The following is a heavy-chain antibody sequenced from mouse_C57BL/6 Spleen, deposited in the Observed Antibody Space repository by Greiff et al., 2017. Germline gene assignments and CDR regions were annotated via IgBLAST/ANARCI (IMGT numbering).Heavy chain of an antibody. CDR3: ARLGTVVGSYYFDY. V-gene: IGHV1-72*01. CDR2: IDPNSGGT. Sequence: QQPGRGLEWIGRIDPNSGGTKYNEKFKSKATLTVDKPSSTAYMQLSSLTSEDSAVYYCARLGTVVGSYYFDYWGQGTTLTVSS. J-gene: IGHJ2*01. D-gene: IGHD1-1*01.